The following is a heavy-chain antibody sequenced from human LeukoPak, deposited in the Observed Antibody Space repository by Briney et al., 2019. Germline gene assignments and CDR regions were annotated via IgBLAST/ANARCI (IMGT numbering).Heavy chain of an antibody. V-gene: IGHV1-69*04. D-gene: IGHD3-22*01. CDR2: IIPILGIA. CDR1: GGTFSSYA. CDR3: AGERGLRYYYDSSGPGGMDV. J-gene: IGHJ6*02. Sequence: SVKVSCKASGGTFSSYAISWVRQAPGQGLEWMGRIIPILGIANYAQKFQGRVTITADKSTSTAYMELSSLRSEDTAVYYCAGERGLRYYYDSSGPGGMDVWGQGTTVTVSS.